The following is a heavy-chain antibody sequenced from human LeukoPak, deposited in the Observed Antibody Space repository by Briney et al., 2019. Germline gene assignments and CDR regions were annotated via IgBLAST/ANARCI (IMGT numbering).Heavy chain of an antibody. D-gene: IGHD3-10*01. Sequence: PGGSLRLSCVASGFTFSNYAMSWVRQAPGKGLEWVSAISGSGSLTYYADSVKGRFTISRENAKNSLYLQMNSLRAGDTAVYYCARAVAAARGVNYFDYWGQGTLVTVSS. V-gene: IGHV3-23*01. CDR1: GFTFSNYA. J-gene: IGHJ4*02. CDR3: ARAVAAARGVNYFDY. CDR2: ISGSGSLT.